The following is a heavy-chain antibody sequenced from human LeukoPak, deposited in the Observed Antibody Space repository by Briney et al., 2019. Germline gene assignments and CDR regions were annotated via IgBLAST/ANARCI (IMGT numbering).Heavy chain of an antibody. V-gene: IGHV1-18*01. CDR2: ISAYNGNT. CDR1: GYTFTSYG. CDR3: ARERGYSYGP. D-gene: IGHD5-18*01. Sequence: GASVKVSCKASGYTFTSYGISWVRQAPGQGLEWMGWISAYNGNTNYAQKVQGRVTITADESTSTAYMELSSLRSEDTAVYYCARERGYSYGPWGQGTLVTVSS. J-gene: IGHJ5*02.